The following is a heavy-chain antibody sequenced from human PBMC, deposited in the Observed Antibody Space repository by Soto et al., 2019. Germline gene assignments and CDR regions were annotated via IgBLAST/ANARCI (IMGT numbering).Heavy chain of an antibody. D-gene: IGHD6-6*01. Sequence: GGSLRLSCAASGFTFSSYAMHWVRQAPGKGLEWVAVISYDGSNKYYADSVKGRFTISRENSKNTLYLQMNSLRAEDTAVYYCAREIAARLWGKGTTVTVSS. CDR2: ISYDGSNK. J-gene: IGHJ6*04. CDR3: AREIAARL. V-gene: IGHV3-30-3*01. CDR1: GFTFSSYA.